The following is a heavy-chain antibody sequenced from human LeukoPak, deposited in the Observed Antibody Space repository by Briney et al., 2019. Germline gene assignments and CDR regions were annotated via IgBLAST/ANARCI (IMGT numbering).Heavy chain of an antibody. Sequence: VASVKVSCKVSGYTLTELSMHWVRQAPGKGLEWMGGFDPEDGETIYAQKFQGRVTMTEDTSTDTAYMELSSLRSEDTAVYYCATPPFLTGWGAFDIWGQGTMVTVSS. CDR3: ATPPFLTGWGAFDI. V-gene: IGHV1-24*01. D-gene: IGHD6-19*01. J-gene: IGHJ3*02. CDR1: GYTLTELS. CDR2: FDPEDGET.